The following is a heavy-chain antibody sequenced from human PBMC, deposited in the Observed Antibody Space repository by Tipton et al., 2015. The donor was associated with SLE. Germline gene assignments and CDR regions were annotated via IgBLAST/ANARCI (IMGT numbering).Heavy chain of an antibody. Sequence: QVQQVQSGAEVKKPGSSVKVSCKASGGTFSSYTISWVRQAPGQGLEWMGRIIPILGIANYAQKFQGRVTITADKSTSTAYMELSSLRSEDTAVYYCARDGGRIGGYSYGAGRGAFDIWGQGTMVTVSS. D-gene: IGHD5-18*01. V-gene: IGHV1-69*09. CDR1: GGTFSSYT. CDR2: IIPILGIA. CDR3: ARDGGRIGGYSYGAGRGAFDI. J-gene: IGHJ3*02.